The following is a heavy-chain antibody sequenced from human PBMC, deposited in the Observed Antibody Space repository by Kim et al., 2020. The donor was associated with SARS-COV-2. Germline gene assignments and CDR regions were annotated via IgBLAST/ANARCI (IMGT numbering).Heavy chain of an antibody. CDR2: IYWDDDK. D-gene: IGHD3-10*01. CDR3: AHSRTWFGELLDAFDI. J-gene: IGHJ3*02. Sequence: SGPTLVKPTQTLTLTCTFSGFSLSPSGVGVGWIRQPPGKALEWLALIYWDDDKRYSPSLKSRLTITKDTSKNQVVLTMTNMDPVDTATYYCAHSRTWFGELLDAFDIWGQGTMVTVSS. CDR1: GFSLSPSGVG. V-gene: IGHV2-5*02.